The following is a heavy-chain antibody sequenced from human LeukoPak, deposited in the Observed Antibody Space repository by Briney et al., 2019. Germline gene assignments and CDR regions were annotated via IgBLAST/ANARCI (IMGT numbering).Heavy chain of an antibody. CDR2: VNPNSGST. Sequence: ASVKVSCKASGYTFTSYGISWVRQAPGQGLEWMGWVNPNSGSTNYAQKFQGRVTMTRDTSISTAYMELSRLRSDDTAVYYCARTQLLGYSSGRPEDAFDIWGQGTMVTVSS. D-gene: IGHD6-19*01. J-gene: IGHJ3*02. CDR1: GYTFTSYG. V-gene: IGHV1-2*02. CDR3: ARTQLLGYSSGRPEDAFDI.